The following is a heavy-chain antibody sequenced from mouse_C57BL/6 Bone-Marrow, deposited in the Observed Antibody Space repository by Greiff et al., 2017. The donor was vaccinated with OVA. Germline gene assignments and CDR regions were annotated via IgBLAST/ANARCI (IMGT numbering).Heavy chain of an antibody. Sequence: EVKLMESGPELVKPGASVKISCKASGYSFTGYYMNWVKQSPEKSLEWIGEINPSTGGTTYNQKFKAKATLTVDKSSSTAYMQLKSLTSEDSAVYYCARRPVYLYYAMDYWGQGTSVTVSS. CDR2: INPSTGGT. CDR1: GYSFTGYY. D-gene: IGHD5-1*01. CDR3: ARRPVYLYYAMDY. J-gene: IGHJ4*01. V-gene: IGHV1-42*01.